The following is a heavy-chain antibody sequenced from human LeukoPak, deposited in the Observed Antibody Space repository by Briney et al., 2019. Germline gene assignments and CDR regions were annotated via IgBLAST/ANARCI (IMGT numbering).Heavy chain of an antibody. CDR2: IYSGGGT. J-gene: IGHJ4*02. Sequence: GGSLRLSCAASGFTVSSNYMSWVRQAPGKGLEWVSVIYSGGGTYYADSVKGRFTISRDNSKNTLYLQMNSLRAEDTAVYYCARVSVAGFTSTDYWGQGTLVTVS. D-gene: IGHD6-19*01. V-gene: IGHV3-53*01. CDR1: GFTVSSNY. CDR3: ARVSVAGFTSTDY.